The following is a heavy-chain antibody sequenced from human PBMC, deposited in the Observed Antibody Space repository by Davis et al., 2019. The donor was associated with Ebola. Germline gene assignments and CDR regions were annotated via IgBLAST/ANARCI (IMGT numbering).Heavy chain of an antibody. CDR1: GYTFTSYG. CDR2: ISAYNGNT. V-gene: IGHV1-18*01. Sequence: ASVKVSCKASGYTFTSYGISWVRQAPGQGLEWMGWISAYNGNTNYAQKLQGRVTMTTDTSTSTAYMELRSLRSDDTAVYYCASSHQQGGKDAFDIWGQGTMVTVSS. CDR3: ASSHQQGGKDAFDI. J-gene: IGHJ3*02. D-gene: IGHD3-16*01.